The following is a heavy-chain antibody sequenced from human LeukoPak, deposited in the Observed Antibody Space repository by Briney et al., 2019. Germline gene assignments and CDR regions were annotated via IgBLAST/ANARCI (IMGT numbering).Heavy chain of an antibody. CDR3: ARAHNWNYSYYYYMDV. Sequence: GASVKVSCKASGYTFTSYYMHWVRQAPGQGLEWMGWINPNSGGTNYQGRVTMTRDTSISTAYMDPSRLRSDDTAVYYCARAHNWNYSYYYYMDVWGKGTTVTVSS. D-gene: IGHD1-1*01. J-gene: IGHJ6*03. CDR2: INPNSGGT. CDR1: GYTFTSYY. V-gene: IGHV1-2*02.